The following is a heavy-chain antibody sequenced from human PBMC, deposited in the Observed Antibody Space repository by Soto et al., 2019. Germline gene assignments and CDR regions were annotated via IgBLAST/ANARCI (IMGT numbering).Heavy chain of an antibody. CDR3: ARGVGLRTYFYYYGLDV. J-gene: IGHJ6*02. Sequence: SETLSLTCTVSGGSISTYYWSWIRQPPGKGLEWIGYIYYSGSTDYNPSLKSRVTMSVDTSKDQFSLKLRSVTAADTAVYFCARGVGLRTYFYYYGLDVWGQGTTVTVS. CDR2: IYYSGST. CDR1: GGSISTYY. V-gene: IGHV4-59*01. D-gene: IGHD2-15*01.